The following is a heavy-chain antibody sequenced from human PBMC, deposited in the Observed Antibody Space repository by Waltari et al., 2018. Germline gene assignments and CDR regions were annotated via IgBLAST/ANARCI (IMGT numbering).Heavy chain of an antibody. CDR1: GYSISSGYY. CDR3: ARGSGWYRSAFDI. Sequence: QVQLQESGPGLVKPSETLSITCTVSGYSISSGYYWGWIRQPPGKGLEWIGSIYHSGSTYYNPSLKSRVTISVDTSKNQFSLKLSSVTAADTAVYYCARGSGWYRSAFDIWGQGTMVTVSS. CDR2: IYHSGST. V-gene: IGHV4-38-2*02. D-gene: IGHD6-19*01. J-gene: IGHJ3*02.